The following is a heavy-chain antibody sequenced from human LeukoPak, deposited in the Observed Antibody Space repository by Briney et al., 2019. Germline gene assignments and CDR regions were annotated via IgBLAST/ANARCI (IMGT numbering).Heavy chain of an antibody. CDR2: INPRGGNT. J-gene: IGHJ4*02. Sequence: GASVKVSCKASGYTFSSYFMYWVRQAPGQGLEWMGLINPRGGNTRYAQKFQGRVTMTRDTSTSTVYRELSSRRSEDTAMYYCARDRTHYYESSGYYSRWEYWGQGTLVTVSS. CDR3: ARDRTHYYESSGYYSRWEY. V-gene: IGHV1-46*01. CDR1: GYTFSSYF. D-gene: IGHD3-22*01.